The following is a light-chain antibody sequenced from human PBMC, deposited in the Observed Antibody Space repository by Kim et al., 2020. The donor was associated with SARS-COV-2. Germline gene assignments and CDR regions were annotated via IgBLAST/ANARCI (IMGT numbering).Light chain of an antibody. CDR3: QQRSNWPLT. CDR1: QSISSY. CDR2: DAS. J-gene: IGKJ4*01. V-gene: IGKV3-11*01. Sequence: SLSQGQRATHPYRASQSISSYLASYQQKPGQAPRLLIYDASNRATGIPARFSGSGSGTDFTLTISSREPEDLAVYYCQQRSNWPLTFGGGTKVEI.